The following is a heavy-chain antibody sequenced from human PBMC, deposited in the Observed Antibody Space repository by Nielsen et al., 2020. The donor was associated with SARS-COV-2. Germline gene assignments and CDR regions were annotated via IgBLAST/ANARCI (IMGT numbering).Heavy chain of an antibody. V-gene: IGHV1-69*13. J-gene: IGHJ6*02. CDR3: ARGRCSGGNCNSVTEYYYYGLDV. CDR1: EGTFKSYV. D-gene: IGHD2-15*01. Sequence: SVKVSCKASEGTFKSYVISWVRQAPGQGLEWMGDIIPVLDTVNYAQKFQGRVTITADESTRTAYMELSSLRSDDTAVYYCARGRCSGGNCNSVTEYYYYGLDVWGQGTTVAVSS. CDR2: IIPVLDTV.